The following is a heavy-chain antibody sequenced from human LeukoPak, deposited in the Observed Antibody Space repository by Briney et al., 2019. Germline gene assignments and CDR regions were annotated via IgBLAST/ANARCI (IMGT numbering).Heavy chain of an antibody. CDR2: ISSRSSTI. Sequence: GGSLRLSCAASGFTFSNFGVNWVRQAPGKGLEWVSYISSRSSTIYYADSVKGRFTISRDNSKNTLYLQMNSLRAEDTAVYYCAKESSGWPGNWFDPWGQGTLVTVSS. D-gene: IGHD6-19*01. J-gene: IGHJ5*02. V-gene: IGHV3-48*01. CDR3: AKESSGWPGNWFDP. CDR1: GFTFSNFG.